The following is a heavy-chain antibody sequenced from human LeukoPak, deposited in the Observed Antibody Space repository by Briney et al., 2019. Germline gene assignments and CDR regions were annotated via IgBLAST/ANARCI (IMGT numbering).Heavy chain of an antibody. J-gene: IGHJ6*03. Sequence: WMGSISPYNGNTNYPQKLQGTVTMNTETSTRKAYRELRSLRSDDTAVYYCASTNYYYYMDVWGKGTTVTVSS. V-gene: IGHV1-18*01. CDR3: ASTNYYYYMDV. CDR2: ISPYNGNT.